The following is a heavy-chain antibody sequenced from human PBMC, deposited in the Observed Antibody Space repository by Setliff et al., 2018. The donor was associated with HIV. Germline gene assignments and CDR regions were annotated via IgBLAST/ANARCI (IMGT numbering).Heavy chain of an antibody. CDR2: ISASGTT. CDR1: GGSISSGGYY. Sequence: SETLSLTCTVSGGSISSGGYYWSWIRQPAGKGLEWIGRISASGTTNYNPSLKGRVTISVDTSKNQFSLKLSSVTATDTAVYYCARYRRDDYYLTAYFDSWGQGTLVTVSS. V-gene: IGHV4-61*02. D-gene: IGHD1-26*01. J-gene: IGHJ4*02. CDR3: ARYRRDDYYLTAYFDS.